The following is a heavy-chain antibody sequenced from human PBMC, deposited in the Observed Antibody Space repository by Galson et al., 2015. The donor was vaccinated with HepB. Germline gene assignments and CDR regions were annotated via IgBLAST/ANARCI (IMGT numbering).Heavy chain of an antibody. CDR2: IRSKAYGGTT. Sequence: SLRLSCAASGFTFGDYAMSWFRQAPGKGLEWVGFIRSKAYGGTTEYAASVKGRFTISRDDSKSIAYLQMNSLKTEDTAVYYCTRSEVLLWFGDLYSMDVWGKGTTVTVSS. CDR1: GFTFGDYA. CDR3: TRSEVLLWFGDLYSMDV. V-gene: IGHV3-49*03. D-gene: IGHD3-10*01. J-gene: IGHJ6*03.